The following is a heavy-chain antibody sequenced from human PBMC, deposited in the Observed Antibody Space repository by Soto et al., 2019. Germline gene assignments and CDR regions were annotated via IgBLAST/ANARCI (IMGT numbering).Heavy chain of an antibody. CDR2: ISWNGAAT. Sequence: EAQLVESGGGLVQPGRSLRLSFVASGFTFDDYAIHWVRQAPGKGLEWVSGISWNGAATGYADSVKGRFTISRDNAKNSLYLQMSSLRTDDTAIYYCANLPLYGSGFDCWGQGTLVTVSS. CDR3: ANLPLYGSGFDC. D-gene: IGHD3-10*01. J-gene: IGHJ4*02. CDR1: GFTFDDYA. V-gene: IGHV3-9*01.